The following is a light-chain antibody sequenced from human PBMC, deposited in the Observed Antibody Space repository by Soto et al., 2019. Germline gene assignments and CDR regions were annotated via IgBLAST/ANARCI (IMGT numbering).Light chain of an antibody. V-gene: IGLV2-14*03. J-gene: IGLJ1*01. Sequence: QSVLTQPASVSGSPGQSITISCTGTSSDIGGYNFVSWYQHHTGKAPKLLIHDVSNRPSGVSSRFSGSKSGNTASLTISGLQAEDEADYYCNSYRTVSTYVFGTGTKLTVL. CDR1: SSDIGGYNF. CDR2: DVS. CDR3: NSYRTVSTYV.